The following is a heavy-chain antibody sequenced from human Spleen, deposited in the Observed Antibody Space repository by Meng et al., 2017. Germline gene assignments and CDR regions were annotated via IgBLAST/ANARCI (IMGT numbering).Heavy chain of an antibody. CDR1: GDSISSINW. CDR3: ASQSVTAIPFDY. V-gene: IGHV4-4*02. CDR2: IYHTGTT. Sequence: QVHLQESGPGLVQPSGTLSLTCAVSGDSISSINWWSWVRQPPGKGLEWIGEIYHTGTTNYNPSLESRVTISVDTSKNRFSLKMKSVTAADTAVYYCASQSVTAIPFDYWGPGALVTVSS. J-gene: IGHJ4*02. D-gene: IGHD2-21*02.